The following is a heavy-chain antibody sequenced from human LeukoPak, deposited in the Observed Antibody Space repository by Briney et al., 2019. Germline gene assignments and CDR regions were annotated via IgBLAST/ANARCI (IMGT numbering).Heavy chain of an antibody. CDR3: ARGPYYYDSSGYYYLDY. CDR1: GFTFSSYA. Sequence: GGSLRLSCAASGFTFSSYAMHWVRQAPGKGLEWVAVISYDGSNKYYADSVKGRFTISRDNSKNTLYLQMNSLRAEDTAVYYCARGPYYYDSSGYYYLDYWGQGTLVTVSS. D-gene: IGHD3-22*01. J-gene: IGHJ4*02. CDR2: ISYDGSNK. V-gene: IGHV3-30-3*01.